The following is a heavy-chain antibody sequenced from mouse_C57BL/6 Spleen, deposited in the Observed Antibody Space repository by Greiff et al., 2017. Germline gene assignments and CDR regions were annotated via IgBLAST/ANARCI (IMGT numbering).Heavy chain of an antibody. J-gene: IGHJ4*01. V-gene: IGHV5-6*01. Sequence: VQLQQSGGDLVNPGGSLKLSCAASGFTFSSYGMSWVRQTPDKRLEWVATISSGGSYTYYPDSVKGRITISRDKAKNTLYLQMSSLQSEDTAKYYCASGGMDYWGQGTSVTVSS. CDR3: ASGGMDY. CDR2: ISSGGSYT. CDR1: GFTFSSYG.